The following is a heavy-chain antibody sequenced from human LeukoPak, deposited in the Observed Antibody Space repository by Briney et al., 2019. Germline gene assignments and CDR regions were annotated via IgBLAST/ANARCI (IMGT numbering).Heavy chain of an antibody. D-gene: IGHD3-10*01. Sequence: AGGSLRLSCAASGFTFSSYEMNWVRQAPGKGLEWVSYISSSGSTIYYADSVKGRFTISRDNAKNSLYLQMNSLRAEDTAVYYCARARITMVRGVMEFDYWGQGTLVTVSS. J-gene: IGHJ4*02. CDR1: GFTFSSYE. CDR3: ARARITMVRGVMEFDY. CDR2: ISSSGSTI. V-gene: IGHV3-48*03.